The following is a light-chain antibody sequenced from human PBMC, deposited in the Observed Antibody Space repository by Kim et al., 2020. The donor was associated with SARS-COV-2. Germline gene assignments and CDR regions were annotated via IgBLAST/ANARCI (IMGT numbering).Light chain of an antibody. CDR1: QSISSY. V-gene: IGKV1-39*01. Sequence: ASVGDRVTIPCQASQSISSYLNWYQQKPGKAPNLLIYAASSLQSGVPSRFSGSGSGTDFTLTISSLQPEDFAVYYCQQSYSTPRTFGEGTKVDI. J-gene: IGKJ1*01. CDR3: QQSYSTPRT. CDR2: AAS.